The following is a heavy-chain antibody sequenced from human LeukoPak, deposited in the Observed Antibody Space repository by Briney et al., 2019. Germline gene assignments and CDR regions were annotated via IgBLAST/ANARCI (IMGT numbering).Heavy chain of an antibody. D-gene: IGHD4-17*01. CDR3: ARERYGDYYEYYFDY. CDR1: GFTFSSYW. V-gene: IGHV3-7*01. CDR2: VNQDGSEK. Sequence: GGSLRLSCAASGFTFSSYWMSWVRQAPGKGLGWVANVNQDGSEKYSVDSVKGRFTISRDNAKNSLYLQMHSLRADDTAVYYCARERYGDYYEYYFDYWGQGILVTVSS. J-gene: IGHJ4*02.